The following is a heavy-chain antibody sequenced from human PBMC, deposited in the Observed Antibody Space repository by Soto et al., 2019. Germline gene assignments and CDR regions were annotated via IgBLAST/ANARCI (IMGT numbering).Heavy chain of an antibody. CDR3: ASVVRYGEISY. V-gene: IGHV4-59*01. J-gene: IGHJ4*02. CDR1: GGSISSYY. CDR2: IYYSGST. D-gene: IGHD4-17*01. Sequence: SETLSLTCTVSGGSISSYYWSWIRQPPGKGLEWIGYIYYSGSTNYNPSLKSRVTISVDTSKNQFSLKLSSVTAADTAVYYCASVVRYGEISYWGQGTLVTSPQ.